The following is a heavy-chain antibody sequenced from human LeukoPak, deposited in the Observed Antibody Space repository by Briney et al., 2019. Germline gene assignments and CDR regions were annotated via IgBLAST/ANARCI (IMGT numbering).Heavy chain of an antibody. J-gene: IGHJ6*02. CDR1: GFTFSSYG. D-gene: IGHD3-10*01. CDR2: IWYDGSNK. CDR3: AKKGGPLLWFGELLDVPPLTQYGMDV. V-gene: IGHV3-33*06. Sequence: PGRSLRLSCAASGFTFSSYGMHWVRQAPGKGLEWVAVIWYDGSNKYYADSVKGRFTISRDNSKNTLYLQMNSLRAEDTAVYYCAKKGGPLLWFGELLDVPPLTQYGMDVWGQGTTVTVSS.